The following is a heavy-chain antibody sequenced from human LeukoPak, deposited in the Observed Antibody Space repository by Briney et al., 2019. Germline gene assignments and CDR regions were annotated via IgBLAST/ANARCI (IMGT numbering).Heavy chain of an antibody. V-gene: IGHV3-9*01. CDR2: INWNSGSI. D-gene: IGHD2-2*01. CDR3: ATLDNTSPA. CDR1: GFTLDDYA. J-gene: IGHJ4*02. Sequence: PGGSLRLSCAASGFTLDDYAMRWVRQAPGKGLEWVSGINWNSGSIGYADSVKGRFTISRDNAKNSLYLQMNSLRAEDTALYYCATLDNTSPAWGQGILVTVSS.